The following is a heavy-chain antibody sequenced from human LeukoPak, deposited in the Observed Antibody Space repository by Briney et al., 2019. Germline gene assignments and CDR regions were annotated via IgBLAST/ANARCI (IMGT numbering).Heavy chain of an antibody. J-gene: IGHJ3*02. D-gene: IGHD3-22*01. Sequence: SETLSLTCTVSGGSISSSSYYWGWIRQPPGKGLEWIGSIYSSGSTYYNPSLKSRVTISVDTPKNQFSLKLSSVTAADTAVYYCARPMIAGPYAFDIWGQGTMVTVSS. CDR3: ARPMIAGPYAFDI. CDR1: GGSISSSSYY. CDR2: IYSSGST. V-gene: IGHV4-39*01.